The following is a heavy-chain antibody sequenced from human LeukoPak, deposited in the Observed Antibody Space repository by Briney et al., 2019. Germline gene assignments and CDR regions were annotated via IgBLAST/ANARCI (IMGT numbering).Heavy chain of an antibody. CDR2: ISGSGGST. CDR3: AKEDYGGNSRQYYFDY. D-gene: IGHD4-23*01. Sequence: GGSLRLSCAASGFTFSSYAMSWVRQAPGKGLEWVSAISGSGGSTCYADSVKGRFTISRDNSKNTLYLQLNSLRAEDTAVYYCAKEDYGGNSRQYYFDYWGQGTLVTVSS. J-gene: IGHJ4*02. V-gene: IGHV3-23*01. CDR1: GFTFSSYA.